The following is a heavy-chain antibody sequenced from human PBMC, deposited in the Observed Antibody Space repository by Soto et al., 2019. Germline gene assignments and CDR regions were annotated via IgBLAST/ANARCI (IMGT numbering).Heavy chain of an antibody. J-gene: IGHJ4*02. V-gene: IGHV3-74*01. Sequence: GGSLRLSCAASGFSFSSYWMHWVRQAPGKGLVWVSRINSDGNSASYADSVKGRFTISRDNAKNTVFLQMNSLRAEDTAVYYCASSVEMLTAFDYWGQGTLVTVSS. CDR3: ASSVEMLTAFDY. D-gene: IGHD3-16*01. CDR2: INSDGNSA. CDR1: GFSFSSYW.